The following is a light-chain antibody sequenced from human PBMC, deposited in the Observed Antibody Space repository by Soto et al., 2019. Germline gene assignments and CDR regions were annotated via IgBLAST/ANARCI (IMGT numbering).Light chain of an antibody. CDR3: QQYDNLPSLT. CDR2: DAS. V-gene: IGKV1-33*01. Sequence: DIQMTQSPSSLSASVGDRVTITCQASQDISNYLNWYQQKPGKAPKLLIYDASNLETGVPSRFSGSRSGTDFTFTISSLQPEDIATYYCQQYDNLPSLTFGGGTKVDIK. CDR1: QDISNY. J-gene: IGKJ4*01.